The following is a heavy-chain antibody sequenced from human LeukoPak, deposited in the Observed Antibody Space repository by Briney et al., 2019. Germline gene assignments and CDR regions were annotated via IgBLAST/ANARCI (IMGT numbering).Heavy chain of an antibody. D-gene: IGHD2/OR15-2a*01. V-gene: IGHV5-51*01. Sequence: GESLKISCKDSPYYFINFWIGWVRQMPGKGLEWMGIIYPADSDTRYNPSFQGHVTISADRSASAAYLQWHSLKASDTAIYYCARGINDEYFQSWGQGTLVTVSS. CDR3: ARGINDEYFQS. CDR2: IYPADSDT. CDR1: PYYFINFW. J-gene: IGHJ1*01.